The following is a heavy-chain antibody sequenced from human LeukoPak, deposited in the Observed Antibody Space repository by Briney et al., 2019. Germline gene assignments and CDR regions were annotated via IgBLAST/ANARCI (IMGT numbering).Heavy chain of an antibody. J-gene: IGHJ6*03. V-gene: IGHV4-59*01. CDR2: IYYSGST. Sequence: PSETLSLTCTVSGGSISSYYWSWIRQPPGKGLEWIGYIYYSGSTNYNPSLKSRVTISVDTSKNQFSLKLSSVTAADTAVCYCARESPDLDYYYYYMDVWGKGTTVTVSS. CDR1: GGSISSYY. CDR3: ARESPDLDYYYYYMDV.